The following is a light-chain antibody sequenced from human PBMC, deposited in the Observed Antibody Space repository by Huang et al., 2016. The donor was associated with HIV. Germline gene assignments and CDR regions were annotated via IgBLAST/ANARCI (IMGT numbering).Light chain of an antibody. CDR3: QQFNNWPPRFT. V-gene: IGKV3-15*01. CDR1: QNIGYT. CDR2: GAS. Sequence: EIVMTQSPATLSVSPGERATLSCRASQNIGYTLTWYQHKPGQDPRLLIYGASTRATGSPPRFSGSGSGTEFTLTISGLESEDFAVYYCQQFNNWPPRFTFGPGTTVDVK. J-gene: IGKJ3*01.